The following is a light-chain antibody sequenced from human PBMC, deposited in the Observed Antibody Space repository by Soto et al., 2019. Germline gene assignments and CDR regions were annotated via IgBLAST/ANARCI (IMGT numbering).Light chain of an antibody. CDR1: SNDVGGYNY. V-gene: IGLV2-14*01. Sequence: QAVVTQPASVSGSPGQSITISCTGTSNDVGGYNYVSWYQQYLGKAPKLMIYEVSHRPSGISNRFSGSKSGNTASLTISGLQAEDDADYYCSAYTTSGSKVFGTGTKLTVL. J-gene: IGLJ1*01. CDR2: EVS. CDR3: SAYTTSGSKV.